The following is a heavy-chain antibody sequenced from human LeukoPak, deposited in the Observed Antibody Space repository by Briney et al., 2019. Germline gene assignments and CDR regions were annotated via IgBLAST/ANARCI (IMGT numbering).Heavy chain of an antibody. Sequence: SETLSLTCTVSGDSVSGHYRSWIRQTPGKGLEWIGYVSYSGGTNYNPSLKRRVSISLDTSKNQFSLKLSSPAAADPAVYHCARAPMAITTSAFPDAFDFWGQGTMVTVSS. CDR1: GDSVSGHY. V-gene: IGHV4-59*02. CDR2: VSYSGGT. J-gene: IGHJ3*01. D-gene: IGHD5-12*01. CDR3: ARAPMAITTSAFPDAFDF.